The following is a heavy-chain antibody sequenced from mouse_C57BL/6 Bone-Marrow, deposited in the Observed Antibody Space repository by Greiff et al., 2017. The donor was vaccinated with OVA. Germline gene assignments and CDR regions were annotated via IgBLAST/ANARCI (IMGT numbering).Heavy chain of an antibody. CDR3: AHYGSRLYLHY. D-gene: IGHD1-1*01. J-gene: IGHJ2*02. Sequence: LQPGAALVRPGTSVKLSCKASGYTFTNYWMHWVKQRPGQGLEWIGVIAPSDSYINYNQQFKGRATLTVDTSSSTAYMHLSSLTSEDSAVYYCAHYGSRLYLHYWGQGTSLTVSS. CDR1: GYTFTNYW. CDR2: IAPSDSYI. V-gene: IGHV1-59*01.